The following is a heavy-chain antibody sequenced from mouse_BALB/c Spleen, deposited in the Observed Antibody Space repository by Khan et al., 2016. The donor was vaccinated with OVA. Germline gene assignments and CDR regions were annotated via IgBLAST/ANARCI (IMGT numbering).Heavy chain of an antibody. J-gene: IGHJ3*01. CDR1: GFTFSSFG. Sequence: EVELVESGGGLVQPGGSRKLACAASGFTFSSFGMHWVRQAPEKGLEWVAYISSDSITLYYADTVKGRFTISRDNPRNTLFLQMTSLRSEDTARYYCARGNWAWFAYWGQGTLVTGSA. CDR3: ARGNWAWFAY. CDR2: ISSDSITL. D-gene: IGHD4-1*01. V-gene: IGHV5-17*02.